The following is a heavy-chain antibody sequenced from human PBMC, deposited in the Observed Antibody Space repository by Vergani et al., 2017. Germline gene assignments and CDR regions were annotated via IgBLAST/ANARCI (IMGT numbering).Heavy chain of an antibody. J-gene: IGHJ5*02. CDR2: ISYDGINK. D-gene: IGHD4-17*01. Sequence: QMQLVESGGGVVQPGRSLRLSCATSGFTFSSYGMHWVRQAPGKGLEWVAVISYDGINKYYIDSVKGRFTISRDNSKNTLYLQMNSLRAEDTAVYYCAKEPPNYGDLRHSWGQGTLVTVSS. V-gene: IGHV3-30*18. CDR3: AKEPPNYGDLRHS. CDR1: GFTFSSYG.